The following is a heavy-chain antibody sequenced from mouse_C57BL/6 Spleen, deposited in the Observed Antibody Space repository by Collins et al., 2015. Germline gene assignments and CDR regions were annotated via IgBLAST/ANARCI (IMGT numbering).Heavy chain of an antibody. D-gene: IGHD2-14*01. Sequence: QVQLQQSGAELVKPGASVKLSCKASGYTFTSYYMYWVKQRPGQGLEWIGEINPSNGGTNFNEKFKSKATLTVDKSSSTAYMQLSSLTSEDSAVYYCTRSGLIGTPAMDYWGQGTSVTVSS. J-gene: IGHJ4*01. V-gene: IGHV1S81*02. CDR2: INPSNGGT. CDR1: GYTFTSYY. CDR3: TRSGLIGTPAMDY.